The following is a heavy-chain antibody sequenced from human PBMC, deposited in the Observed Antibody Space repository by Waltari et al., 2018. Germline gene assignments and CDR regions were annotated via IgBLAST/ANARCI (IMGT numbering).Heavy chain of an antibody. CDR2: ISNDGSNK. CDR3: ARDSSCSSTRCYYKHGMDV. J-gene: IGHJ6*02. Sequence: QVQLVESGGGVVQPGRSLRLSCAASGFSLRTLAMHWVRQAPGKGLEWVAVISNDGSNKYYADSVKGRFTISRDNSKNTLYLQMNSLRAEDTAVYYCARDSSCSSTRCYYKHGMDVWGQGTTVTVSS. CDR1: GFSLRTLA. V-gene: IGHV3-30-3*01. D-gene: IGHD2-2*01.